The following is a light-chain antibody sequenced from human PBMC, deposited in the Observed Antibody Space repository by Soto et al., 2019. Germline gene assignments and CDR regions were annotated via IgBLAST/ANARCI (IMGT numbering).Light chain of an antibody. V-gene: IGKV1-33*01. Sequence: DIQMTQSPSSLSASVGDRVTITCQASQDISNYLNWYQQKPGKAPKLLIYDASNLETGVPSRFSGSGSGTDFTFTISSLQPEDSATYYCQQYYSFPQTFGQGTKVDIK. CDR1: QDISNY. J-gene: IGKJ1*01. CDR3: QQYYSFPQT. CDR2: DAS.